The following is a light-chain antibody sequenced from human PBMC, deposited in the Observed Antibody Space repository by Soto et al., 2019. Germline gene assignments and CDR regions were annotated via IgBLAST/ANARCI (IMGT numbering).Light chain of an antibody. CDR2: DAS. Sequence: DIQMTQSPSSLSASVGVRVTITCQASQGISNYLNWYQQKPGKAPKLLIYDASNLETGVPSRFSGSGSGTDFTFTIASLQPEDIATYYCQQYDNLPFTFGPGTKVDIK. CDR3: QQYDNLPFT. J-gene: IGKJ3*01. CDR1: QGISNY. V-gene: IGKV1-33*01.